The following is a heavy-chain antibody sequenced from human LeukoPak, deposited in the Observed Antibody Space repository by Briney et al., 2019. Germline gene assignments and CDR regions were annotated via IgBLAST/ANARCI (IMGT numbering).Heavy chain of an antibody. Sequence: PGGSLRLSCAASGFTFSSYAMSWVRQAPGKGLEWVSAISSSGGSTYYADSVKGRFTISRDNSKNTLYLQMNSLRAEDTAVYYCAKAVDVVPAAMYVYWGQGTLVTVSS. CDR1: GFTFSSYA. D-gene: IGHD2-2*01. CDR2: ISSSGGST. V-gene: IGHV3-23*01. CDR3: AKAVDVVPAAMYVY. J-gene: IGHJ4*02.